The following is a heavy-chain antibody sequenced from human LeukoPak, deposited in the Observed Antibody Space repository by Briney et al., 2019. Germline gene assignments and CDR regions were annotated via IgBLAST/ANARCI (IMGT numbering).Heavy chain of an antibody. J-gene: IGHJ4*02. Sequence: KSSETLSLTCTVSGVSISGYYWSWLRQPPGKGLEWIGFFHDRGRTNYNPSLNSRVSISLDTSKNQFSLRLRSVTAADTAVYYCARGEPTGRPGIGFDYWGQGTLVTVSS. CDR1: GVSISGYY. V-gene: IGHV4-59*13. CDR2: FHDRGRT. CDR3: ARGEPTGRPGIGFDY. D-gene: IGHD1-14*01.